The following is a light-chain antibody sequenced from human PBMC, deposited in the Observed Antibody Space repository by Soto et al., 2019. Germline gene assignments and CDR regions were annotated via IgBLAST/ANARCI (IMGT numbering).Light chain of an antibody. CDR2: GAS. CDR1: QSVSSY. J-gene: IGKJ1*01. V-gene: IGKV3-15*01. CDR3: QQYSNWPPT. Sequence: VMTQSPASLSVSPGERATLSCRASQSVSSYSAWYQQKAGQAPRLLIYGASIRATGVPPRFSGSGHGIEFTLTISSLQSEDFAVYYCQQYSNWPPTFGQGTKVDIK.